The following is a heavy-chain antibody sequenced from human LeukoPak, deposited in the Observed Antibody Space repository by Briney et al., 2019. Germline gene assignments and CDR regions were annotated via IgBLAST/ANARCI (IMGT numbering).Heavy chain of an antibody. Sequence: GASVKVSCKASGYTFMDHALQWVRQAPGQRLEWMGWINAGNGNTKYSQKFQGRVTITRDTSATTAYMELSSLRSEDTAVYYCARDGCSGGSCYSNWFDPWGQGTLVTVSS. V-gene: IGHV1-3*01. CDR3: ARDGCSGGSCYSNWFDP. J-gene: IGHJ5*02. CDR1: GYTFMDHA. D-gene: IGHD2-15*01. CDR2: INAGNGNT.